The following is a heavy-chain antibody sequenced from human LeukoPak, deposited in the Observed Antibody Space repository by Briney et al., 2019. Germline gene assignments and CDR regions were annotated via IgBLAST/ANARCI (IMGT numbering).Heavy chain of an antibody. CDR2: IYYTGIT. Sequence: SETLSLTCTVSGVSIRSSSSTYYWGWIRQPPGKGLEWIGSIYYTGITYYYPSLKSRITMSVDTSKNQFSLKLNSVTAADTAVYYCARAYDRAGSSPGGDVFDIWGQGTTVTVSS. D-gene: IGHD3-22*01. J-gene: IGHJ3*02. CDR1: GVSIRSSSSTYY. CDR3: ARAYDRAGSSPGGDVFDI. V-gene: IGHV4-39*01.